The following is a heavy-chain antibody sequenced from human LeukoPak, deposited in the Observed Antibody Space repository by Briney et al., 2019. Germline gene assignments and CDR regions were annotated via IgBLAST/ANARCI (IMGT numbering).Heavy chain of an antibody. CDR2: FHPEDGET. CDR1: GCTLTELP. V-gene: IGHV1-24*01. J-gene: IGHJ3*02. CDR3: ARSKGVTIFGVVEDAFDI. D-gene: IGHD3-3*01. Sequence: ASVKVSCKASGCTLTELPMHWVRQAPGKGLEWMAGFHPEDGETFYAQKFQGRVTMTEDTSTDTAYMELSSLRSEDTAVYYCARSKGVTIFGVVEDAFDIWGQRTMVTVSS.